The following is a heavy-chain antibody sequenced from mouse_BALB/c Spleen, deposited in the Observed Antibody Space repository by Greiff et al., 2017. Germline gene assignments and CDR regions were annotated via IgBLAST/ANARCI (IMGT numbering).Heavy chain of an antibody. CDR3: ARGPFHYHDAMDY. J-gene: IGHJ4*01. D-gene: IGHD1-2*01. V-gene: IGHV5-17*02. CDR1: GFTFSSFG. Sequence: EVQGVESGGGLVQPGGSRKLSCAASGFTFSSFGMHWVRQAPEKGLEWVAYISSGSSTIYYADTVKGRFTISRDNPKNTLFLQMTSLRSEDTAMYDGARGPFHYHDAMDYWGKGTSVTVSS. CDR2: ISSGSSTI.